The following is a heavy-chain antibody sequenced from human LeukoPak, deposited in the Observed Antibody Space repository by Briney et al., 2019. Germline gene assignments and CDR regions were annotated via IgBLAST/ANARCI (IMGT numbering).Heavy chain of an antibody. J-gene: IGHJ4*02. CDR1: GYTFTSYG. Sequence: ASVTVSCKASGYTFTSYGITWVRQAPGQGLEWMGWISAYNGNTNYAQNLQGRVTMTTDTSTSTAYMEMRSLRSDDTAVYYCARDGLYCSTSSCAFDYWGQGTLVTVSS. CDR3: ARDGLYCSTSSCAFDY. CDR2: ISAYNGNT. V-gene: IGHV1-18*01. D-gene: IGHD2-2*01.